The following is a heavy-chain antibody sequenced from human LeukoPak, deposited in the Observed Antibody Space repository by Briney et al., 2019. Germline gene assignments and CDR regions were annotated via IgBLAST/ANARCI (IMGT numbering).Heavy chain of an antibody. CDR1: GGSISSSSYY. Sequence: SETLSLTCTVSGGSISSSSYYWGWIRQPPGKGLEWIGSIYYSGSTYYNPSLKSRVTMSVDTSKNQFSLKLSSVTAADTAVYYCARSYGDSWGGGWFDPWGQGTLVTVSS. CDR2: IYYSGST. CDR3: ARSYGDSWGGGWFDP. V-gene: IGHV4-39*07. D-gene: IGHD4-17*01. J-gene: IGHJ5*02.